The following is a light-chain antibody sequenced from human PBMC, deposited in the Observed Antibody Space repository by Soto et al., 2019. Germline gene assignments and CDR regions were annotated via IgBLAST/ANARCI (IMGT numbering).Light chain of an antibody. Sequence: QSVLTQPPSVSGAPGQRVTISCTGSSSNIGAGYDVHWYQQLPGTAPKLLIYGNSNRPSGVPDRFSGSKSGTSASLAITGLQAEDEADYYCQSYDSSLSGDVVFWGGTKLTVL. J-gene: IGLJ2*01. CDR2: GNS. CDR1: SSNIGAGYD. CDR3: QSYDSSLSGDVV. V-gene: IGLV1-40*01.